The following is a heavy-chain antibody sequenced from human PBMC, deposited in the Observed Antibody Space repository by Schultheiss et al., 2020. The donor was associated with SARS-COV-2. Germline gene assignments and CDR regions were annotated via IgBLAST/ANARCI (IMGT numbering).Heavy chain of an antibody. J-gene: IGHJ4*02. CDR3: AREFEVRGYSGYGVMVY. CDR2: INPNSGGT. V-gene: IGHV1-2*02. CDR1: GYTFTGYY. Sequence: ASVKVSCKASGYTFTGYYMHWVRQAPGQGLEWMGWINPNSGGTNYAQKFQGRVTMTTDTSTSTAYMELRSLRSDDTAVYYCAREFEVRGYSGYGVMVYWGQGTLVTVSS. D-gene: IGHD5-12*01.